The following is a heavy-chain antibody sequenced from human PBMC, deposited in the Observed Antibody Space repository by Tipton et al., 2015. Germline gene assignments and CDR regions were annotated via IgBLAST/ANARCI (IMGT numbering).Heavy chain of an antibody. J-gene: IGHJ4*02. CDR3: AGPRGMPAIFGLPWDYYFDY. CDR1: GGSMSSSTYS. D-gene: IGHD3-3*01. Sequence: TLSLTCTVSGGSMSSSTYSWGWIRQPQGKGLEWIGENNHSGVTKYNPSLKSRLPMAVDTAKRHFSLKLESVTAADTAVYYWAGPRGMPAIFGLPWDYYFDYWGPGALVTVSS. CDR2: NNHSGVT. V-gene: IGHV4-39*02.